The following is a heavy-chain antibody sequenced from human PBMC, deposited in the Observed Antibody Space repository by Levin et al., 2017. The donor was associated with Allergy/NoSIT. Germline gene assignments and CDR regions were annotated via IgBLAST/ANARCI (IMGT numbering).Heavy chain of an antibody. J-gene: IGHJ5*02. CDR3: AGERSSAGTRWFDP. V-gene: IGHV1-69*13. Sequence: SVKVSCKASGCTFSSYAISWVRQAPGQGLEWMGGIIPIFGTANYAQKFQGRVTITADESTSTAYMELSSLRSEDTAVYYCAGERSSAGTRWFDPWGQGTLVTVSS. CDR2: IIPIFGTA. D-gene: IGHD6-13*01. CDR1: GCTFSSYA.